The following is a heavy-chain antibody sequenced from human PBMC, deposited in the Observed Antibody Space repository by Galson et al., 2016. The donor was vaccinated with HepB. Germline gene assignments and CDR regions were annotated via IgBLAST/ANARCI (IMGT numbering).Heavy chain of an antibody. CDR2: INPRSATT. CDR3: ARDFMSGGVPTWYFDL. CDR1: GYSFPTYY. V-gene: IGHV1-46*04. J-gene: IGHJ2*01. Sequence: SVKVSCKASGYSFPTYYIHWLRQAPGQGLEWMGNINPRSATTTYTQKLQGRVTMTRDTSTDTVFMEMTSLRSDDTALYYCARDFMSGGVPTWYFDLWGRGTLVTVSS. D-gene: IGHD1-26*01.